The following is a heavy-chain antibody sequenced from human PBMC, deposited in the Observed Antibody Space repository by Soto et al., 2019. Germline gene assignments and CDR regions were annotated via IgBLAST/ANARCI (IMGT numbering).Heavy chain of an antibody. V-gene: IGHV4-59*01. Sequence: QVRLQESGPGLVKPSETLSLTCTVSGGSIRSYYWSWIRQAPGKGLEWIGYLYNSGSTVYNPSLKSRVTISVDTSKNQSSLKLNSVTAADTAVYYCARDLWGYCGTDCYPLDVWGQGTTVTVSS. J-gene: IGHJ6*02. CDR1: GGSIRSYY. CDR3: ARDLWGYCGTDCYPLDV. CDR2: LYNSGST. D-gene: IGHD2-21*02.